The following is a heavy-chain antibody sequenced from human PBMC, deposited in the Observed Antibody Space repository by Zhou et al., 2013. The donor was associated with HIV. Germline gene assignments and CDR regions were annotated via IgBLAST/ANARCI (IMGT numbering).Heavy chain of an antibody. Sequence: QVQLVQSGAEVKKPGSSVKVSCKASGGTFSSYAISWVRQAPGQGLEWMGRIIPILGIANYAQKFQGRVTITADKSTSTAYMELSSLRSEDTAVYYCARDRPFGGVIEHDYWGQGTLVTVSS. V-gene: IGHV1-69*04. CDR2: IIPILGIA. CDR1: GGTFSSYA. J-gene: IGHJ4*02. D-gene: IGHD3-16*02. CDR3: ARDRPFGGVIEHDY.